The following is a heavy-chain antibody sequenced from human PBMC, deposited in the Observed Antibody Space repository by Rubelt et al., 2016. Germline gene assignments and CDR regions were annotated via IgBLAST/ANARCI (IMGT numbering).Heavy chain of an antibody. Sequence: QVQLVQSGAEVKKPGASVKVSCKASGYTFTSYGISWVRQAPGQGLEWMGWISAYNGNTNYAQKLQGAGTTTTDTSTSTAYMELRSLRSDDTAVYYCARDKEWLATRGFQNWFDPWGQGTLVTVSS. CDR3: ARDKEWLATRGFQNWFDP. CDR1: GYTFTSYG. J-gene: IGHJ5*02. CDR2: ISAYNGNT. D-gene: IGHD6-19*01. V-gene: IGHV1-18*01.